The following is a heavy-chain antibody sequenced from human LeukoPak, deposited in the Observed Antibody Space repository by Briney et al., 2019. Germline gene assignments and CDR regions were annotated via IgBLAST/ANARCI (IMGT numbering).Heavy chain of an antibody. CDR2: VFHGGSF. CDR3: ARGTYYYDSSGYYTHYYFDY. Sequence: SETLSLTCTVSGYSISNGYYWSWIRQPPGKGLEWIGSVFHGGSFYYNPSLKSRVTMAVDTSKNQLSLKLTSVTAADTAVYYCARGTYYYDSSGYYTHYYFDYWGQGTLVTVSS. V-gene: IGHV4-38-2*02. D-gene: IGHD3-22*01. J-gene: IGHJ4*02. CDR1: GYSISNGYY.